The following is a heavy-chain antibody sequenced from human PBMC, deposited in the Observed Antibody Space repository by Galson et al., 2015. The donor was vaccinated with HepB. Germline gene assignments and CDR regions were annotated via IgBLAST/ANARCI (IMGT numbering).Heavy chain of an antibody. J-gene: IGHJ5*02. CDR2: ISYAGRNI. Sequence: TLRLSPAASVFSLAGYTMHGVRQAPGEGLGCLSLISYAGRNIYYADSVRGRFTISRDNSKNMLYLEINSLRPDDTAVYYCERVVVLSGTHFGEENLDAWGQGVLVTVSS. D-gene: IGHD3-3*01. CDR3: ERVVVLSGTHFGEENLDA. V-gene: IGHV3-30*04. CDR1: VFSLAGYT.